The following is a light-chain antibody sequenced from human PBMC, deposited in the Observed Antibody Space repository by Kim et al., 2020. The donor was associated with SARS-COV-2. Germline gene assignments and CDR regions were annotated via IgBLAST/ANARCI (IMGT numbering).Light chain of an antibody. V-gene: IGLV2-14*03. Sequence: GEPSTLSCTGTNSDMGGHKSASWYQQYPGTAPKRLIYDVTRRASGISNRCSGSKAGNTASLTITGLQTEDEADYDCSSYTTSTTWVFGGGTQLTVL. J-gene: IGLJ3*02. CDR3: SSYTTSTTWV. CDR1: NSDMGGHKS. CDR2: DVT.